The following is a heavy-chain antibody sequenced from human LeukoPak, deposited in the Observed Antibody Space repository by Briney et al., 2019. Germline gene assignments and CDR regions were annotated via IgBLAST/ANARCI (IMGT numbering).Heavy chain of an antibody. D-gene: IGHD2-15*01. CDR1: GGSMSTYY. CDR3: AKSHTPYCSGATCYLFDF. J-gene: IGHJ4*02. Sequence: SETLSLTCTVSGGSMSTYYWSWIRQSPGKGLDWIGHIYYTGTTSYNPSLKSRVSVSIDSSKNQFSLKLDSVTAADTAVYYCAKSHTPYCSGATCYLFDFWGQGTLVTVSS. V-gene: IGHV4-59*01. CDR2: IYYTGTT.